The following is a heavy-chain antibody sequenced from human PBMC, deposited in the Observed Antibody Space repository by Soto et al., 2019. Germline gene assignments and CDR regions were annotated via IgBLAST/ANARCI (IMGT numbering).Heavy chain of an antibody. CDR2: INPSSGNT. J-gene: IGHJ1*01. CDR3: SRILHTNTWWSLGH. D-gene: IGHD2-8*02. V-gene: IGHV1-46*01. CDR1: GYTFTNYH. Sequence: ASVKVSCKASGYTFTNYHLHWVRQAPGQGLEWMRIINPSSGNTAYAQKFQGRVTMTMDTSTSAVYMELSSLGYEDTALYYCSRILHTNTWWSLGHWSQCTLVIVSS.